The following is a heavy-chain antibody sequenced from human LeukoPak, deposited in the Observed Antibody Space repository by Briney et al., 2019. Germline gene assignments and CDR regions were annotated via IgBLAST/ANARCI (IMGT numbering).Heavy chain of an antibody. Sequence: GGPLRLSCAASGFTFSSYAMSWVRQAPGKGLEWVSAISGSGGSTYYADSVKGRFTISRDNSKNTLYLQMNSLRAEDTAVYYCAKDPYTAMAPYYFDYWGQGTLVTVSS. CDR3: AKDPYTAMAPYYFDY. CDR1: GFTFSSYA. J-gene: IGHJ4*02. D-gene: IGHD5-18*01. V-gene: IGHV3-23*01. CDR2: ISGSGGST.